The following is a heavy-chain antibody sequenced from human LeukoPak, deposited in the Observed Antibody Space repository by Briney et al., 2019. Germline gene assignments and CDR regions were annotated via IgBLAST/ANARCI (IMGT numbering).Heavy chain of an antibody. D-gene: IGHD5-12*01. Sequence: PGGSLRLSCAASGFTFSSYEMNWVRQAPGKGLEWVSYISSSGSSIVYADSVKGRFTISRDNSKNTLYLQMNSLRAEDTAVYYCARGDQDIVAITVYYYYYMDVWGKGTTVTVSS. CDR3: ARGDQDIVAITVYYYYYMDV. CDR1: GFTFSSYE. V-gene: IGHV3-48*03. J-gene: IGHJ6*03. CDR2: ISSSGSSI.